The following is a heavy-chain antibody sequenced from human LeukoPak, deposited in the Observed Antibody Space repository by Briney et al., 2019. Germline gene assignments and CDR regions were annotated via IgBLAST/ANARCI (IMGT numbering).Heavy chain of an antibody. CDR3: ATYRQVLLPFES. J-gene: IGHJ4*02. CDR1: GFTFSSYA. V-gene: IGHV3-23*01. CDR2: ITGSGGST. D-gene: IGHD5-18*01. Sequence: GGSLRLSCAASGFTFSSYAMTWVRQAPGKGLEWVSAITGSGGSTYYADSVKGRFTISRDNSKNTLYLQMNSLRAEDTAVYYCATYRQVLLPFESWGQGTLVTVSS.